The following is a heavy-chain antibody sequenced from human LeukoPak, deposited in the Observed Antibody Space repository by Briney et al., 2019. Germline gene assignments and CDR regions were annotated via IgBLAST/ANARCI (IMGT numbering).Heavy chain of an antibody. CDR2: IYWNDDK. V-gene: IGHV2-5*01. CDR3: ARAHLDDRAFDY. CDR1: GFSLSTSAVG. D-gene: IGHD1-1*01. Sequence: SGPTLVKPTQTLTLTCTFSGFSLSTSAVGVGWIRQPPGKALEWLALIYWNDDKRYSPSLKSRLTITKDTSKNQVVLTMANGAPVDAGTYYCARAHLDDRAFDYWGQGTLVTVSS. J-gene: IGHJ4*02.